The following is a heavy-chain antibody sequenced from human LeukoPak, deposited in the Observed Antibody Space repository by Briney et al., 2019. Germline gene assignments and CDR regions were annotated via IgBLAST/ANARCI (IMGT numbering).Heavy chain of an antibody. V-gene: IGHV3-43D*03. CDR2: ISWDGGSI. CDR3: AKDIRGSTSWYGLDY. CDR1: GFTFDDYA. D-gene: IGHD6-13*01. J-gene: IGHJ4*02. Sequence: KTGGSLRLSCAASGFTFDDYAMHWVRQAPGKGLEWVSLISWDGGSIYYADSVKGRFTISRDNSKNSLYLQMISLRAEDTALYYCAKDIRGSTSWYGLDYWGQGTLVTVSS.